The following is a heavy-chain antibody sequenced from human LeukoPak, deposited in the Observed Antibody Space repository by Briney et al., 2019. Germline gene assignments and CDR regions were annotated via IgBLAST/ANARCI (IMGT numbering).Heavy chain of an antibody. CDR3: ARDEYSNGWDY. V-gene: IGHV3-7*01. J-gene: IGHJ4*02. D-gene: IGHD5-18*01. CDR1: GFTFSNYP. Sequence: PGGSLRLSCAASGFTFSNYPMSWVRQAPGKGLEWVANIKHDGSEKDYVDSVKGRFTISRDNAKNSLYLQMNSLRAEDTAVYYCARDEYSNGWDYWGQGTLVTVSS. CDR2: IKHDGSEK.